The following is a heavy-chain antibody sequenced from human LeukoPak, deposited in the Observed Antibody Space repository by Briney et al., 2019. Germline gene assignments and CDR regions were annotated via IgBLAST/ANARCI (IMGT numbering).Heavy chain of an antibody. CDR3: AKGNNTVSFNFDY. J-gene: IGHJ4*02. V-gene: IGHV3-43*02. D-gene: IGHD2-2*02. CDR1: GFNFHDCS. Sequence: GGSLRLSCAASGFNFHDCSMHWVRQVPGQGPDWVSLISGDGVTTYYTDSVKDRFTISRDNNKNLLFLQMNSIRVENSAIYYCAKGNNTVSFNFDYWGRGSLVIASS. CDR2: ISGDGVTT.